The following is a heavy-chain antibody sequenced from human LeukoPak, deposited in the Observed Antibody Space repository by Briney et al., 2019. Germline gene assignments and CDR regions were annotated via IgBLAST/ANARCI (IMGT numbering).Heavy chain of an antibody. J-gene: IGHJ6*03. Sequence: GGSLRLSCAASGFTFSIYTMTWVRQAPGKGLELLSSISSSSSYIHYADSVKGRFTVSRDNAKNSLYLQMNSLRAEDTAVYYCARASGWYERGPDYYYYYMDVWGKGTTVTVSS. CDR3: ARASGWYERGPDYYYYYMDV. D-gene: IGHD6-19*01. CDR1: GFTFSIYT. V-gene: IGHV3-21*01. CDR2: ISSSSSYI.